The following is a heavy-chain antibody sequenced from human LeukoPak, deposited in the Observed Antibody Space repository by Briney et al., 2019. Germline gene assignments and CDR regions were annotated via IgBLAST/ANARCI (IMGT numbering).Heavy chain of an antibody. D-gene: IGHD4-17*01. CDR1: GFTFSRYG. V-gene: IGHV3-33*01. Sequence: TGGSLRLSCGASGFTFSRYGMHWVRQAPGKGLEWVAIIWYDGSNKYYADSVKGRFTISRDNSKNALYLQMNSLRAEDTAVYYCARAGYGDFYWGQGTLVTVSS. CDR2: IWYDGSNK. J-gene: IGHJ4*02. CDR3: ARAGYGDFY.